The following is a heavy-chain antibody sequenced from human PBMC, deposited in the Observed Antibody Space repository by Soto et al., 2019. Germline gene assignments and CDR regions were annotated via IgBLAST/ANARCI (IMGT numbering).Heavy chain of an antibody. J-gene: IGHJ6*03. CDR2: ISSNGGST. Sequence: GGSLRLSCAASGFTFSSYAMHWVRQAPGKGLEYVSAISSNGGSTYYANSVKGRFTISRDNSKNTLYLQMGSLRAEDMAVYYCARDRLWGYYYYYMDVWGKGTTVTVSS. CDR3: ARDRLWGYYYYYMDV. CDR1: GFTFSSYA. D-gene: IGHD3-16*01. V-gene: IGHV3-64*01.